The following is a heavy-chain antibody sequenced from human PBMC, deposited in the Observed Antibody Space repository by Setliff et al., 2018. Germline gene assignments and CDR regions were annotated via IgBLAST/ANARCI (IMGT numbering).Heavy chain of an antibody. V-gene: IGHV3-72*01. CDR1: GFSISDHY. J-gene: IGHJ4*02. Sequence: PGGSLRLSCAASGFSISDHYMDWVRQAPGKGLEWVGRTKNKANAGYMEYAASVKDRFIISRDDSKNSLYLQMYSLKSDDTAVYYCTTDSQLGFDYWGRGTLVTVSS. D-gene: IGHD1-1*01. CDR2: TKNKANAGYM. CDR3: TTDSQLGFDY.